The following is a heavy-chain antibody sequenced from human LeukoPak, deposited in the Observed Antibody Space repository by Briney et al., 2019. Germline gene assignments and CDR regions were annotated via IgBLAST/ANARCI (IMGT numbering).Heavy chain of an antibody. D-gene: IGHD3-10*01. CDR2: IKLDGGEK. CDR1: GFPFGNYW. V-gene: IGHV3-7*03. CDR3: ARITMVRGVDY. Sequence: GGSLRLSCAASGFPFGNYWMSWARQAPGKGLEWVASIKLDGGEKYFMDSVKGRFTISRHNSKNTLYLQMNSLRAEDTAVYYCARITMVRGVDYWGQGTLVTVSS. J-gene: IGHJ4*02.